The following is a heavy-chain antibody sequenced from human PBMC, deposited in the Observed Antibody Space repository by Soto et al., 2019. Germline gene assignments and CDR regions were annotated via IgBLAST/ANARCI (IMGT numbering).Heavy chain of an antibody. CDR1: GFTVSSNY. Sequence: GGSLRLSCAASGFTVSSNYMSWVRQAPGKGLEWVSVIYSGGSTYYADSVKGRFTISRDNSKNTLYLQMNSLRAEDTAVYYCARADAVRPYPDAFDIWGQGTMVTVSS. D-gene: IGHD1-1*01. CDR2: IYSGGST. V-gene: IGHV3-66*02. CDR3: ARADAVRPYPDAFDI. J-gene: IGHJ3*02.